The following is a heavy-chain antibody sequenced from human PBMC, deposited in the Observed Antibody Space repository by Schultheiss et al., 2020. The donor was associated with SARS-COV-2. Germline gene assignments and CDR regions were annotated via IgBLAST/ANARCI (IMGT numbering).Heavy chain of an antibody. CDR1: GFTFSSYS. CDR2: ISSSSSTI. Sequence: GGSLRLSCSASGFTFSSYSMNWVRQAPGKGLEWVSYISSSSSTIYYADSVKGRFTISRDNAKNSLYLQMNSLRDEDTAVYYCANLVVTAIFPFDYWGQGTLVTVSS. D-gene: IGHD2-21*02. V-gene: IGHV3-48*02. CDR3: ANLVVTAIFPFDY. J-gene: IGHJ4*02.